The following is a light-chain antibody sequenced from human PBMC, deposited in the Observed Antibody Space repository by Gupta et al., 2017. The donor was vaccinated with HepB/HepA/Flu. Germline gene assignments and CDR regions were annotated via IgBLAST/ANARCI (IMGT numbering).Light chain of an antibody. CDR2: EVS. CDR1: SSDVGGYNY. CDR3: SSYKSSRTLRYV. V-gene: IGLV2-14*01. J-gene: IGLJ2*01. Sequence: QSALTQPASVSGSPGQSITISCTGTSSDVGGYNYVPWYQQHPGKAPKLMMYEVSKRPSGVSTRFSGSKSGNTASLTIYGLQAEDEADYYCSSYKSSRTLRYVFGGGTKLTVL.